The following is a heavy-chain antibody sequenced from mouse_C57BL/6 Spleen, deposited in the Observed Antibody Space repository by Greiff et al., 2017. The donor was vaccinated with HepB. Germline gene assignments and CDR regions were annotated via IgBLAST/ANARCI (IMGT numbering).Heavy chain of an antibody. V-gene: IGHV5-17*01. CDR2: ISSGSGTI. D-gene: IGHD1-1*01. Sequence: EVHVVESGGGLLKPGGSLKLSCAASGFTFSDYGMHWVRQAPEKGLEWVAYISSGSGTIYYADTVKGRGTITRDNATNTLFLQMTSLRSEDTAMYYCAKATVVAYYAMDYWGQGTSVTVAS. CDR3: AKATVVAYYAMDY. CDR1: GFTFSDYG. J-gene: IGHJ4*01.